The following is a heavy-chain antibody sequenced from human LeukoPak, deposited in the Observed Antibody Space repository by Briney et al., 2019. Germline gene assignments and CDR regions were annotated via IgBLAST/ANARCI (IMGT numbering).Heavy chain of an antibody. Sequence: TSETLSLTCTVSGGSISSYYWSWIRQPPGQGLEWIGYIYYSGSTNYNPSLKSRVTISVDTSKNQFSLKLSSVTAADTAVYYCARVGSGYSYGSGFDYWGQGTLVTVSS. CDR3: ARVGSGYSYGSGFDY. CDR2: IYYSGST. CDR1: GGSISSYY. V-gene: IGHV4-59*01. D-gene: IGHD5-18*01. J-gene: IGHJ4*02.